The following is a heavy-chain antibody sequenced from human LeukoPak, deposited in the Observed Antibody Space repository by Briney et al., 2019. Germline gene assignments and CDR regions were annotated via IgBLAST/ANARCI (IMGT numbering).Heavy chain of an antibody. CDR1: GFTFSSYS. V-gene: IGHV3-21*01. CDR2: ISSSSSYI. J-gene: IGHJ3*02. D-gene: IGHD6-19*01. Sequence: GGSLRLSCAASGFTFSSYSMNWVRQAPGKGLEWVSSISSSSSYIYYADSVKGRFTISRYNAKNSLYLQMNSLRAEDTAVYYCARVADSSFDAFDIWGQGTMVTVSS. CDR3: ARVADSSFDAFDI.